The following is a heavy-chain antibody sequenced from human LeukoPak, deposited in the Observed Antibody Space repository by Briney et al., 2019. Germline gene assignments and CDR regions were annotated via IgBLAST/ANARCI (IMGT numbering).Heavy chain of an antibody. CDR1: GFTFNSYG. D-gene: IGHD2-15*01. Sequence: GGSLRLSCAASGFTFNSYGMNWVRQAPGKGLEWVSSISTSTSYIYYADSVKGRFTISRDNAKNSLHLQMNSLRAEDTAVYYCARLAVVAATEDPYYYKYGMDVWGQGTTVTVSS. CDR3: ARLAVVAATEDPYYYKYGMDV. J-gene: IGHJ6*02. CDR2: ISTSTSYI. V-gene: IGHV3-21*01.